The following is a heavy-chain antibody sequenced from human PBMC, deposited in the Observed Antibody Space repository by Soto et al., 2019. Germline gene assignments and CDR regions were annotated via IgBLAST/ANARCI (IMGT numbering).Heavy chain of an antibody. D-gene: IGHD2-2*01. J-gene: IGHJ4*02. V-gene: IGHV3-33*01. CDR2: IWYDGSNK. CDR1: GFTFSSYG. Sequence: GGSLRLSCAASGFTFSSYGMHWVRQAPGKGLEWVAVIWYDGSNKYYADSVKGRFTISRDNSKNTLYLQLNSLRAEDTAVYYCARVKDQYCSSTSCSMPDYWGQGTLVTDSS. CDR3: ARVKDQYCSSTSCSMPDY.